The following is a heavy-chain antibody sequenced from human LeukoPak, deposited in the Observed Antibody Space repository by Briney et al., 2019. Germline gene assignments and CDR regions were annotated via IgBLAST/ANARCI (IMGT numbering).Heavy chain of an antibody. CDR2: IYSGGST. CDR3: ARLREIPVFGVVTKSTSYFDY. D-gene: IGHD3-3*01. Sequence: RTGGSLRLSCAASGFTVSSNYMSWVRQAPGKGLEWVSVIYSGGSTYYADSVKGRFTISRDNSKNTLYLQMNSLRAEDTAVYYCARLREIPVFGVVTKSTSYFDYWGQGTLVTVSS. J-gene: IGHJ4*02. V-gene: IGHV3-53*01. CDR1: GFTVSSNY.